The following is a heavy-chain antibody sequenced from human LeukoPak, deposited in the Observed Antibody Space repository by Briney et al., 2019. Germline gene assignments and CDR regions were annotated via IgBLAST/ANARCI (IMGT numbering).Heavy chain of an antibody. CDR1: GGSFSDYY. CDR3: AKSNGYGLIDI. Sequence: SETLSLTCAVYGGSFSDYYWNWIRQSTGKGLEWIGEINLRGSTTYNPSLKSRVTISLDASKSQLSLKLSSVTAADTAVYYCAKSNGYGLIDIWGQGTMVTVSS. CDR2: INLRGST. V-gene: IGHV4-34*01. D-gene: IGHD3-22*01. J-gene: IGHJ3*02.